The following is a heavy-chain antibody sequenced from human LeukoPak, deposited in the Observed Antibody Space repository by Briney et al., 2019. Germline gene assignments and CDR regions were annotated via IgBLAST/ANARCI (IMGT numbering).Heavy chain of an antibody. CDR3: ARQRIAVAGTRKVFDY. CDR2: IYYSGST. Sequence: SETLSLTCTVSGGSISSSSYYWGWIRQPPGKGLEWIRSIYYSGSTYYNPSLKSRVTISVDTSKNQFSLKLSSVTAADTAVYYCARQRIAVAGTRKVFDYWGQGTLVTVSS. D-gene: IGHD6-19*01. V-gene: IGHV4-39*01. CDR1: GGSISSSSYY. J-gene: IGHJ4*02.